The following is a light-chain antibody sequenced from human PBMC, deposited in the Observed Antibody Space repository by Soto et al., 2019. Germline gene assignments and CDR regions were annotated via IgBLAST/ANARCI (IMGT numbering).Light chain of an antibody. CDR1: QSVNNN. Sequence: EIVMTQSPATLSVSPGDRATLSCRTSQSVNNNLAWYQQKPGQAPRLLIYDASNRATGIPARFSGSGSGTDFTLTISSLEPEDFAVYYCQQRSNWPSITFGQGTRLEIK. CDR2: DAS. CDR3: QQRSNWPSIT. V-gene: IGKV3-11*01. J-gene: IGKJ5*01.